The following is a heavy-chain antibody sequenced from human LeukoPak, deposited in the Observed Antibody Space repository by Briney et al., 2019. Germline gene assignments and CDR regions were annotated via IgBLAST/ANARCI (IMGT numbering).Heavy chain of an antibody. Sequence: GGSLRLSCAASGFTFSSYGMHWARQAPGKGLEWVAFIRYDGSNKYYADSVKGRFTISRDNSKNTLYLQMNSLRAEDTAVYYCAKDIWAIAVAEPFDYWGQGTLVTVSS. V-gene: IGHV3-30*02. CDR3: AKDIWAIAVAEPFDY. CDR2: IRYDGSNK. J-gene: IGHJ4*02. D-gene: IGHD6-19*01. CDR1: GFTFSSYG.